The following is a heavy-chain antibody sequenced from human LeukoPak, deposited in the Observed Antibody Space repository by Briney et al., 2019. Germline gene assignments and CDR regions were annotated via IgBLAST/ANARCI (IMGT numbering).Heavy chain of an antibody. Sequence: GSLILSCAASGFTVSSNYMGWVRQGPGKGLEWVSLIFGGGSTYYADSVKGRFTISRGNAKNSLYLQMNSLRAEDTAVYYCARVRGDYYFDYWGQGTLVTVSS. CDR3: ARVRGDYYFDY. CDR2: IFGGGST. D-gene: IGHD2-21*01. J-gene: IGHJ4*02. CDR1: GFTVSSNY. V-gene: IGHV3-53*01.